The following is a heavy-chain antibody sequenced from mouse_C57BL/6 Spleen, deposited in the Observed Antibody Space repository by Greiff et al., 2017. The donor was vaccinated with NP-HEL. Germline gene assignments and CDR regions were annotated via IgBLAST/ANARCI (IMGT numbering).Heavy chain of an antibody. Sequence: QVQLQQSGPGLVAPSQSLSITCTVSGFSLTSYGVHWVRQPPGKGLEWLVVIWSDGSTTSNSALNYRLSISKDNSKSQVFLTMNSLQTDDTAMYYCASDYDYAMDYWGQGTSVTVSS. CDR3: ASDYDYAMDY. V-gene: IGHV2-6*03. CDR1: GFSLTSYG. CDR2: IWSDGST. D-gene: IGHD2-4*01. J-gene: IGHJ4*01.